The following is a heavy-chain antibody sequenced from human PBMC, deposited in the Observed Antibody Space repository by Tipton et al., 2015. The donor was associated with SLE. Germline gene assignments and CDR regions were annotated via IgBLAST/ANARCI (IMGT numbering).Heavy chain of an antibody. V-gene: IGHV4-31*03. Sequence: LRLSCTVSGGAISSGGYYWSWIRQHPGKGLEWIGYIYYSGSTYYNPSLKSRVTISVDTSKNQFSLKLSSVTAADTAVYYCARAAEGRWMATTNWYFDVWGRGTLVTVSS. CDR3: ARAAEGRWMATTNWYFDV. CDR2: IYYSGST. D-gene: IGHD5-24*01. CDR1: GGAISSGGYY. J-gene: IGHJ2*01.